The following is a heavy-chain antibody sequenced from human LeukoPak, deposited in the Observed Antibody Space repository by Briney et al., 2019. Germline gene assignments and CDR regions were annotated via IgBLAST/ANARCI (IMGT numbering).Heavy chain of an antibody. D-gene: IGHD6-19*01. Sequence: GESLKISCKGSGYSFTSYWIGWVRQMPGKGLGWMGIIYPGYSDTRYSPSFQGQVTISADKSISTAYLQWSSLKASDTAMYYCARHPYGYSSGWSHPFDYWGQGTLVTVSS. J-gene: IGHJ4*02. CDR1: GYSFTSYW. CDR2: IYPGYSDT. V-gene: IGHV5-51*01. CDR3: ARHPYGYSSGWSHPFDY.